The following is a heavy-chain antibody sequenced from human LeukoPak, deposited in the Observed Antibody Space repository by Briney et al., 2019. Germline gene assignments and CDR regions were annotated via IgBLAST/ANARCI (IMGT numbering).Heavy chain of an antibody. D-gene: IGHD5-12*01. Sequence: PGGSLRLSCSASGFTFSRDWMSWVRHTPGKGLECVAKIKPDGNEEYYMDSVKGRFTISRDSSKNSLYLHLISLRDEDTAVYYCAREIWWRFDHWGQGSLVTVSS. J-gene: IGHJ4*02. CDR1: GFTFSRDW. V-gene: IGHV3-7*01. CDR2: IKPDGNEE. CDR3: AREIWWRFDH.